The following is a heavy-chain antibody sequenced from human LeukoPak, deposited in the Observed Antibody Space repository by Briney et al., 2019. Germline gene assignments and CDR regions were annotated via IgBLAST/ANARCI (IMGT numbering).Heavy chain of an antibody. CDR3: ARDGGQIYFDSSGYPTYYYYGMDV. Sequence: GGSLRLSCAASGFTFSSYWMHWVRHTPGKGLVWVSRIKGDGSSTSYADSVKGRFTISRDNPKNMLFLQMDSLRAADTAVYYCARDGGQIYFDSSGYPTYYYYGMDVWGQGTTVTVSS. CDR2: IKGDGSST. CDR1: GFTFSSYW. J-gene: IGHJ6*02. D-gene: IGHD3-22*01. V-gene: IGHV3-74*01.